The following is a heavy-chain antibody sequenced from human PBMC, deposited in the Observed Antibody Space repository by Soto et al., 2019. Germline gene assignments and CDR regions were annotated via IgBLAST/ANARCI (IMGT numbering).Heavy chain of an antibody. CDR3: ARRTRYYDILTDYYSFDY. V-gene: IGHV4-39*01. J-gene: IGHJ4*02. CDR2: IYYSGST. D-gene: IGHD3-9*01. CDR1: GAAISSSSYY. Sequence: PWGPLSLTCTVSGAAISSSSYYWGWIRQPPGKGLEWIGSIYYSGSTYYNPSLKSRVTISVDTSKNQFSLKLSSVTAADTAVYYCARRTRYYDILTDYYSFDYWGQGTLVTVS.